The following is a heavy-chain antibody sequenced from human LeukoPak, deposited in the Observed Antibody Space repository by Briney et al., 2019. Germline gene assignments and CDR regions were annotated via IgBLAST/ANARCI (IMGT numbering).Heavy chain of an antibody. Sequence: SETLSLTCTVSGGSTSSGSYYWSWIRQPAGKGLEWIGRIYTSGSTTYNSSLKSRVTISLDTSKNHFSLRLSSVTAADTAVYYCARDREVGATGYYFDYWGQGTLVTVSS. CDR3: ARDREVGATGYYFDY. J-gene: IGHJ4*02. CDR1: GGSTSSGSYY. CDR2: IYTSGST. D-gene: IGHD1-26*01. V-gene: IGHV4-61*02.